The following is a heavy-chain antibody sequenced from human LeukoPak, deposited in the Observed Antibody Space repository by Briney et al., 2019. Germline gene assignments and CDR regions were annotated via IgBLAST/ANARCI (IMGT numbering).Heavy chain of an antibody. Sequence: SETLSLTCAVYGGSFSGYYGSWLCQPPGKGVEWVGEMNHSGSTNYNPSLKSRVTISVDTSNNQFSLKLSPVTAADAAVYYCASARLSGTTYNYWGQGTLVTVSS. CDR1: GGSFSGYY. CDR3: ASARLSGTTYNY. D-gene: IGHD1-7*01. J-gene: IGHJ4*02. CDR2: MNHSGST. V-gene: IGHV4-34*01.